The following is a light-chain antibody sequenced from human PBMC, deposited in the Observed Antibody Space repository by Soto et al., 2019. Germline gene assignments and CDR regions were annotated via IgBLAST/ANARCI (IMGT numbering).Light chain of an antibody. J-gene: IGKJ4*01. CDR3: QHYDNSPLT. CDR2: GAS. CDR1: QSVSSN. V-gene: IGKV3-15*01. Sequence: EIVMTQSPATLAVSPGERAALSCRASQSVSSNFAWYQQKPGQAPRLLIYGASSRATGTPARFSGSGSGTEFTLTISSLQSEDFAVYYCQHYDNSPLTFGGGTKLEIK.